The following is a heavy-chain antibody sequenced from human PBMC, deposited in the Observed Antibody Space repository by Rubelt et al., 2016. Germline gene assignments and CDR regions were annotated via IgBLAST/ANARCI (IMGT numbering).Heavy chain of an antibody. CDR2: ISAYNGNT. D-gene: IGHD3-16*02. CDR1: GYTFTSYG. CDR3: ARVMITFGGVIEVGWFDP. V-gene: IGHV1-18*01. Sequence: QVQLVQSGAEVKKPGASVKVSCKASGYTFTSYGISWVRQAPGQGLEWMGWISAYNGNTNYAQKLQGRVTMPQDTSTSTADMGLRSLRADDTAVYYCARVMITFGGVIEVGWFDPWGQGTLVTVSS. J-gene: IGHJ5*02.